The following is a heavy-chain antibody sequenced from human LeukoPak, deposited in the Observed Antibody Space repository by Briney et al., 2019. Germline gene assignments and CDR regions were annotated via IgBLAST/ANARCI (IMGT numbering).Heavy chain of an antibody. CDR2: ISSSSSYI. V-gene: IGHV3-21*01. J-gene: IGHJ5*02. Sequence: PGGSLRLSCAASGFTFSSYSMNWVRQAPGKGLEWVSSISSSSSYIYYADSVKGRFTISRDNAKNSLYLQMNSLRAEDTAVYYCARDSGYDTNWFDPWGQGTLSPSPQ. CDR1: GFTFSSYS. D-gene: IGHD5-12*01. CDR3: ARDSGYDTNWFDP.